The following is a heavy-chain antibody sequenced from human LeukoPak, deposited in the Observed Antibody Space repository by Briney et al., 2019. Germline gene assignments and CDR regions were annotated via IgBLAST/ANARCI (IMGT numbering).Heavy chain of an antibody. CDR1: GFTFSSYG. V-gene: IGHV3-30*02. J-gene: IGHJ4*02. CDR3: ARPRDFSGACDY. CDR2: IRYDGSNK. Sequence: PGGSLRLSCAASGFTFSSYGMHWVRQAPGKGLEWVAFIRYDGSNKYYADSVKGRFTISRDNSKNTLYLQMNSLRAEDTAVYYCARPRDFSGACDYWGQGTLVTVSS. D-gene: IGHD1-26*01.